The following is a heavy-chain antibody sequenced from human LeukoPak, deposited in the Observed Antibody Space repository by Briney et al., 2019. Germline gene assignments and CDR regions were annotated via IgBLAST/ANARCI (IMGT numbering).Heavy chain of an antibody. CDR1: GYTFTSYA. J-gene: IGHJ5*02. CDR2: INAGNGDT. CDR3: ARGNPPSGWYWFDP. V-gene: IGHV1-3*01. Sequence: ATVKVSCKASGYTFTSYAMHWVRQAPGQRLEWMGWINAGNGDTKYSQKFQGRVTITRDTSASTAYMELSSLRSEDTAVYYCARGNPPSGWYWFDPWGQGTLVTVSS. D-gene: IGHD6-19*01.